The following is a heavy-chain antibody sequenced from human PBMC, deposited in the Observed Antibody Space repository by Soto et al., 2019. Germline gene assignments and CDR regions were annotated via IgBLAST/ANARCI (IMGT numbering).Heavy chain of an antibody. CDR1: GVTFSNYA. D-gene: IGHD5-18*01. J-gene: IGHJ6*02. CDR3: AKDIGGVDTGNYGMDV. V-gene: IGHV3-30*18. Sequence: QVQLVESGGGVVQPGMSLRLSCAASGVTFSNYAMHWVRQAPGKGLEWVADISYHGTEKGYADSVTGLFTISRDNSKNTLYGQMSSLTPEDTAVYYCAKDIGGVDTGNYGMDVWGQGTTVIVSS. CDR2: ISYHGTEK.